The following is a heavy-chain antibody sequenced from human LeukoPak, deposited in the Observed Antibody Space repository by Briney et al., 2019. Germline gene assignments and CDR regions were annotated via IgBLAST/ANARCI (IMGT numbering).Heavy chain of an antibody. D-gene: IGHD3-10*01. Sequence: GESLKISCKASGYTFTHQWIGWVLQKSGSGLEWMGILYPRDSDTRYSPSFQGHVSISADTSINTAYLEWSRLEASDTAIYYCARHSDVIGAIWGQGTLVTVSS. V-gene: IGHV5-51*01. J-gene: IGHJ4*02. CDR1: GYTFTHQW. CDR2: LYPRDSDT. CDR3: ARHSDVIGAI.